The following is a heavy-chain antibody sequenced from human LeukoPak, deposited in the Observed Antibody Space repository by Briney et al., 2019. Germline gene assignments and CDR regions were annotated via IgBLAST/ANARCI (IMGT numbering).Heavy chain of an antibody. D-gene: IGHD6-13*01. Sequence: PSETLSLTCTVSGGSISSGSYYWSWIRQPAGKGLEWIGRIYTSGSTNYNPSLKSRVTISVDTSKNQFSLKLSSVTAADTAVCYCARDLLYSSSWYLDQVTIYMDVWGKGTTVTVSS. J-gene: IGHJ6*03. CDR1: GGSISSGSYY. V-gene: IGHV4-61*02. CDR2: IYTSGST. CDR3: ARDLLYSSSWYLDQVTIYMDV.